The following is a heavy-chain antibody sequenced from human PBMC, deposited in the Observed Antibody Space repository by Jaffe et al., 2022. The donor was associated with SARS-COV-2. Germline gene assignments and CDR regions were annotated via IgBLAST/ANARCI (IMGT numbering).Heavy chain of an antibody. CDR3: ARDNRMTTPSYYYYGLDV. Sequence: QVQLMESGGGLVKPGGSLRLSCAASGFTFSDYYMSWIRQAPGKGLEWVSYIGSGGSITYYADSVRGRFTISRDNAENSLFLQMNSLRAEDTAVYYCARDNRMTTPSYYYYGLDVWGQGTTVTVSS. V-gene: IGHV3-11*01. CDR2: IGSGGSIT. J-gene: IGHJ6*02. CDR1: GFTFSDYY. D-gene: IGHD4-17*01.